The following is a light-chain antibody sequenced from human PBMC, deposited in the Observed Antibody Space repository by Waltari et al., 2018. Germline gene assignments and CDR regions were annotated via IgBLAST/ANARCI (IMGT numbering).Light chain of an antibody. Sequence: QSALTQPPSVSGSPGQSVTISCTVSSSDIGSYNRVSWYQQPPGPAPKLMIYAVSYRPSGVPDRFSGSKSGNTASLTISGLQAEDEADYYCSTYTSSTVVFGGGTKLTVL. CDR3: STYTSSTVV. J-gene: IGLJ2*01. V-gene: IGLV2-18*02. CDR2: AVS. CDR1: SSDIGSYNR.